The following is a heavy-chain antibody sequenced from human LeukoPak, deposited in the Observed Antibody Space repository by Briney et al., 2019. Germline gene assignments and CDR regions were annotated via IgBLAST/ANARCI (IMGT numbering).Heavy chain of an antibody. Sequence: PGGSLRLSCAASGFTFDDYAMHWVRQAPGKGPEWVSGISWNSGSIGYADSVKGRFTISRDNAKNSLYLQMNSLRAEDTALYYCAKDSYYGSGSYYNPLFDYWGQGTLVTVSS. CDR3: AKDSYYGSGSYYNPLFDY. CDR2: ISWNSGSI. CDR1: GFTFDDYA. J-gene: IGHJ4*02. D-gene: IGHD3-10*01. V-gene: IGHV3-9*01.